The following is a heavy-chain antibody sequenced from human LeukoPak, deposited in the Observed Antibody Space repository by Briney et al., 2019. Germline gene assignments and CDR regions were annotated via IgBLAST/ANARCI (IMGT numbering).Heavy chain of an antibody. CDR2: INHAGSA. V-gene: IGHV4-34*01. D-gene: IGHD3-3*01. CDR1: GGSFSTYS. CDR3: ARDRLYYDFWSGYYEVDAFDI. Sequence: PSETLSLTCAVTGGSFSTYSWTWIRQSPGKGLEWIGEINHAGSANYNPSLRSRVTLSVDMSKKHFALKLSSVTAADTAVYYCARDRLYYDFWSGYYEVDAFDIWGQGTMVTVSS. J-gene: IGHJ3*02.